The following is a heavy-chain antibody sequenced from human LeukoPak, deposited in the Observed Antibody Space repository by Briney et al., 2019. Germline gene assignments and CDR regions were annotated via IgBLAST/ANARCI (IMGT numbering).Heavy chain of an antibody. CDR3: AREGCSSTSCYFDY. D-gene: IGHD2-2*01. Sequence: GGSLRLSCAASGFTFSDYYMSWIRQAPGKGLEWVSYISSSGNTIYYADSVKGRFTISRDNAKNTLYLQMNGLRAEDTAVYYCAREGCSSTSCYFDYWGQGTLVTVSS. CDR2: ISSSGNTI. J-gene: IGHJ4*02. CDR1: GFTFSDYY. V-gene: IGHV3-11*04.